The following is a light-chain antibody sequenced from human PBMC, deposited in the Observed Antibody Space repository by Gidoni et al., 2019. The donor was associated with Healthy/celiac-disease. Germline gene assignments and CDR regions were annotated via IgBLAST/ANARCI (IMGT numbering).Light chain of an antibody. CDR3: SSYAGSNNLV. Sequence: QSALTQPPSASGSPGQSVTISCTGTSSDFGGYNYVSCYQQHPGKAPKLMIYEVSKRPSGVPDRFSGSKSGNTASLTVSGLQAEDEADYYCSSYAGSNNLVFGGGTKLTVL. CDR1: SSDFGGYNY. CDR2: EVS. J-gene: IGLJ2*01. V-gene: IGLV2-8*01.